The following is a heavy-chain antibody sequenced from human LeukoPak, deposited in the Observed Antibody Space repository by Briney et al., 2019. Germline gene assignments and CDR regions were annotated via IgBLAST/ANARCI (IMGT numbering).Heavy chain of an antibody. CDR1: GFTFSIYN. CDR2: ISSSSGPI. D-gene: IGHD2-2*01. J-gene: IGHJ4*02. Sequence: PGGSLRLSCAASGFTFSIYNMNWVRQAPGKGLEWVSYISSSSGPIYYADSVKGRFTISRDNAKNTLYLQMNSLRVEDTALYFCTRDGYCSSSSCYPDYWGQGTLVSVSS. CDR3: TRDGYCSSSSCYPDY. V-gene: IGHV3-48*04.